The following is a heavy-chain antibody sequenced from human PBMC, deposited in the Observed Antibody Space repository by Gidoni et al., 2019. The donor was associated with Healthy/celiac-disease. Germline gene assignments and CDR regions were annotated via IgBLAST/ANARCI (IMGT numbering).Heavy chain of an antibody. V-gene: IGHV3-11*01. Sequence: QVQLVESVGALFKPGWSLRLSCSSSGFSFSDYYMSWIRQAPGKGLEWVSYISSSGSTIYYAESVKGRFTISRDNAKNSLYLQMNSMRAEDTAVYYCARVAGDTDAFDIWGQGTMVTVSS. CDR3: ARVAGDTDAFDI. D-gene: IGHD3-16*01. CDR1: GFSFSDYY. CDR2: ISSSGSTI. J-gene: IGHJ3*02.